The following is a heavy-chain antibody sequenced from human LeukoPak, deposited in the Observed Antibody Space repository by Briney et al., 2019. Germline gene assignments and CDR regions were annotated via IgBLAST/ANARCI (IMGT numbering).Heavy chain of an antibody. CDR1: RFTFRING. CDR2: IRYDGSNK. D-gene: IGHD1-14*01. Sequence: GGSLRLSCAASRFTFRINGMLWVRQAPGKGLEWVAFIRYDGSNKYYADSVKGRFTISRDNSKHTLYLQMNSLRAEDTSIYFCAKDTTPAKAGFDPWGQGTLVTVSS. CDR3: AKDTTPAKAGFDP. V-gene: IGHV3-30*02. J-gene: IGHJ5*02.